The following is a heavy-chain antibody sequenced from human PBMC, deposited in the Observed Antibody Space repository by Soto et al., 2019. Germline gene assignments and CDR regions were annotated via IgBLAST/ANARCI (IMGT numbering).Heavy chain of an antibody. CDR2: ISAYNGNT. J-gene: IGHJ4*02. Sequence: ASVKVSCKASGYTFSSYGFSWVRQAPGQGLEWMGWISAYNGNTDYAQKFQGRVTMTTDTSTSTAYMELRSLRSDDTAVYYCARDVRLGESGYDYWGQGTLVTVSS. V-gene: IGHV1-18*01. CDR1: GYTFSSYG. CDR3: ARDVRLGESGYDY. D-gene: IGHD3-16*01.